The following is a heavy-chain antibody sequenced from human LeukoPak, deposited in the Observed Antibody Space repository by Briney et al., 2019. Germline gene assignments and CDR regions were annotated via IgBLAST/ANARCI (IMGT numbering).Heavy chain of an antibody. J-gene: IGHJ4*02. D-gene: IGHD1-26*01. CDR2: IYYSGST. CDR1: GGSISGSSYY. V-gene: IGHV4-39*01. CDR3: ARAGSYYGGVFDY. Sequence: LETLSLTCTVSGGSISGSSYYWGWIRQPPGKGLEWIGSIYYSGSTYYNPSLKSRVTISVDTSKNQFSLKLSSVTAADTAVYYCARAGSYYGGVFDYWGQGTLVTVSS.